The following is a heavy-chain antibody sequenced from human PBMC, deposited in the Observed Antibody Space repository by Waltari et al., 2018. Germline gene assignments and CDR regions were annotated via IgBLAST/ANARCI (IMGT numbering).Heavy chain of an antibody. J-gene: IGHJ4*01. Sequence: QVQMQESGPGLVRPSETLSLTCAVSGGSISTISYTWGWIRPPPGKGLEWIASFNYGGNTYYNPSLKSRVTISGDTSKNQFSLSLTSVTAADTAVYYCARGLGAIYWGHGTLVTVSS. V-gene: IGHV4-39*07. CDR2: FNYGGNT. D-gene: IGHD1-26*01. CDR1: GGSISTISYT. CDR3: ARGLGAIY.